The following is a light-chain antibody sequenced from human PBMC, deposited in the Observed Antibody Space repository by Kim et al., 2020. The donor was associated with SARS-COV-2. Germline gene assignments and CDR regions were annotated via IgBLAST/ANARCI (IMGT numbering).Light chain of an antibody. V-gene: IGKV3-11*01. CDR2: DAS. CDR3: QQRSNWPLVT. Sequence: LSPGETATPSCRASQSVSSYLAWYQQKPGQAPRLLIYDASNRATGIPARFSGSGSGTDFTLTISGLEPEDFAVYYCQQRSNWPLVTFGQGTRLE. CDR1: QSVSSY. J-gene: IGKJ5*01.